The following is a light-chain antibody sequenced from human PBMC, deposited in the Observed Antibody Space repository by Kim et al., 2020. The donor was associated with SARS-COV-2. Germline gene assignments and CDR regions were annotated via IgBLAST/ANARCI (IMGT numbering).Light chain of an antibody. CDR1: QSISSY. CDR3: QQRYNWPIT. Sequence: LSRRERATLSCRASQSISSYLAWYQQKPGQAPRLLIYDASNRATGIPARFSGSGSGTDFTLTISSLEPEDFAVYYCQQRYNWPITFGQGTRLEIK. J-gene: IGKJ5*01. CDR2: DAS. V-gene: IGKV3-11*01.